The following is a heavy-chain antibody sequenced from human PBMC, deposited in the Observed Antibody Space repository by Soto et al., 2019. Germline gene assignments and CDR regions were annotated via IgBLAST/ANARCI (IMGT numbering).Heavy chain of an antibody. D-gene: IGHD3-22*01. V-gene: IGHV4-59*08. CDR2: IYYSGST. CDR3: ASHPRDSSGYWYYFDY. CDR1: GGSISSYY. Sequence: SETLSLTCTVSGGSISSYYWSWIRQPPGKGLEWIGYIYYSGSTNYNPSLKSRVTISVDTSKNQFSLKMSSVTAADSAVYYCASHPRDSSGYWYYFDYWGQGTLVTVS. J-gene: IGHJ4*02.